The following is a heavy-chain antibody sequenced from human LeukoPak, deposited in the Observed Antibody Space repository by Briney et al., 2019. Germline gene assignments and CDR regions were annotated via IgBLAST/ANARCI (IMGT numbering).Heavy chain of an antibody. J-gene: IGHJ4*02. CDR1: GFTFTGYY. CDR2: IGPHSSAT. D-gene: IGHD2/OR15-2a*01. CDR3: AREGNGLLSKDFDY. V-gene: IGHV1-2*02. Sequence: ASVKVSCKSSGFTFTGYYIHWVRQAPGQGLEWVGYIGPHSSATSSPQEFQGRVTMTRDTSMSTAYMELTRLTSDDTAVHYCAREGNGLLSKDFDYWGQGTLVTVSS.